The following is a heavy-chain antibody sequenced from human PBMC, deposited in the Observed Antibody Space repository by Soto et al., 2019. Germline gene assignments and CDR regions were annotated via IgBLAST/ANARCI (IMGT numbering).Heavy chain of an antibody. Sequence: ASVKVSCKASGYIFSKYGISWVRQAPGQRLEWVGWISAYNGNTNLAQNFQGRVIMTTDTSTTTAYLELRSLRSDDTAVYYCARDQGITTFGVYSMYYYGMDVWGQGTTVTVSS. J-gene: IGHJ6*02. V-gene: IGHV1-18*04. CDR1: GYIFSKYG. CDR2: ISAYNGNT. D-gene: IGHD3-3*01. CDR3: ARDQGITTFGVYSMYYYGMDV.